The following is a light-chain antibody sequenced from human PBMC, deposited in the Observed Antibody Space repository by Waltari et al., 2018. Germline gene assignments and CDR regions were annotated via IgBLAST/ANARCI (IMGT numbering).Light chain of an antibody. V-gene: IGLV2-23*02. Sequence: QSALTHPASVPGCPGQAITISCTGTSRAVGSYNLVSWYQHHPGKAPKLKIYEVTKRPSGVSNRFSGSKSGNTASLTISGLQAEDEADYYCCSYAGSSTFPYVFGTGTKVTVL. CDR1: SRAVGSYNL. J-gene: IGLJ1*01. CDR3: CSYAGSSTFPYV. CDR2: EVT.